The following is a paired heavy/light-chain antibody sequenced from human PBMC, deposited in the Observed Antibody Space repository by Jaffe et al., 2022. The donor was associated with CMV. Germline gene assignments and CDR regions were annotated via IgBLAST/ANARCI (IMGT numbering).Heavy chain of an antibody. J-gene: IGHJ5*02. CDR1: GFIVSTND. CDR3: AKAGSISWFHH. V-gene: IGHV3-23*01. D-gene: IGHD6-13*01. CDR2: FDNDGST. Sequence: EVQLLESGGGLVQPGGSLRLSCAASGFIVSTNDMSWIRQAPGKGLEWVSGFDNDGSTYYADSVKGRFSISIDNSKNTLHLQMNSLSAEDTAIYYCAKAGSISWFHHWGQGTLVTVSA.
Light chain of an antibody. J-gene: IGKJ4*01. CDR1: QGIANH. Sequence: DNQMTQSPSSLSASVGDRVTLTCRASQGIANHLAWYQQKPGKVPKLLIYAASTLHSGVPSRFSGSGSGTDFTLTISSLQPEDVATYYCQKYDDAPLTFGGGTKVEIK. V-gene: IGKV1-27*01. CDR2: AAS. CDR3: QKYDDAPLT.